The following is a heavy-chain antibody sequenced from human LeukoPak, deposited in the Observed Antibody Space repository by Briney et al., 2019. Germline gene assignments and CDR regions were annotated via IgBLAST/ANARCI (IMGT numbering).Heavy chain of an antibody. CDR3: ARSNRGPERGY. CDR2: IKQDGSEK. V-gene: IGHV3-7*01. J-gene: IGHJ4*02. CDR1: GFTFSNYW. D-gene: IGHD1-14*01. Sequence: GGSLRLSCAASGFTFSNYWMSWVRQAPGKGLEWVANIKQDGSEKYYVDSVKGRFTISRDNSKNTLYLQMNSLRAEDTAVYYCARSNRGPERGYWGQGTLVTVSS.